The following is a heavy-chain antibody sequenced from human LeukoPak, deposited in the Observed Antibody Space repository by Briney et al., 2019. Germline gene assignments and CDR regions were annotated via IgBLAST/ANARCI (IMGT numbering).Heavy chain of an antibody. Sequence: SQTLSLTCAISGDSVSSNSVTWNWIRQSPSRGLEWLGRTYYRSTWYNDHAVSVRGRITVDPDTSKNQFSLHLNSVTPEDTAVYYCARRLTQYDCFDPWGQGILVTVSS. J-gene: IGHJ5*02. CDR2: TYYRSTWYN. D-gene: IGHD2-2*01. CDR1: GDSVSSNSVT. CDR3: ARRLTQYDCFDP. V-gene: IGHV6-1*01.